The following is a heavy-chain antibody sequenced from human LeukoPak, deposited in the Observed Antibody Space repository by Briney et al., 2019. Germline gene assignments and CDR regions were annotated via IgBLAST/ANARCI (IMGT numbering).Heavy chain of an antibody. CDR2: IYYSGST. V-gene: IGHV4-59*01. CDR3: ARDLPIDYGDYSGWFDP. Sequence: SETLSLTCTVSGGSISSYYWSWIRQPPGKGLEWIGYIYYSGSTNYTPSLKSRVTISVDTSKNQFSLKLSSVTAADTAVYYCARDLPIDYGDYSGWFDPWGQGTLVTVSS. CDR1: GGSISSYY. J-gene: IGHJ5*02. D-gene: IGHD4-17*01.